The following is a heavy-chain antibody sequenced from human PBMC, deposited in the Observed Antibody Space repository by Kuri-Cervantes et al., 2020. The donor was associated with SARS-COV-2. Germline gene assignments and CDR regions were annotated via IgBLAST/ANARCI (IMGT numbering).Heavy chain of an antibody. CDR1: GGSITSSY. CDR2: VYYTGST. D-gene: IGHD5-24*01. CDR3: ARVVDRGNNYIFDWFDP. V-gene: IGHV4-59*01. J-gene: IGHJ5*02. Sequence: GSLRLSCSVSGGSITSSYWSWLRQPPGKGLEWIGYVYYTGSTNYNPSLKSRVSITIDTSKRQFPLKLTSVTAADTAVYYCARVVDRGNNYIFDWFDPWGQGTLVTVSS.